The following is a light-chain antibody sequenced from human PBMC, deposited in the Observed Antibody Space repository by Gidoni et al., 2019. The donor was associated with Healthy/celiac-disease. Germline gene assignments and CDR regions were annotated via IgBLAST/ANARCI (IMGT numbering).Light chain of an antibody. J-gene: IGKJ2*01. CDR2: LGS. CDR3: MQALQTPPT. Sequence: DLVMTQSPPSLPVTPGEPASISCRSSQSLLHSNGYNYLDWYLQKPGQSPQLLIYLGSNRASGVPDRFSGSGSGTDFTLKISRVEAEDVGVYYCMQALQTPPTFGQGTKLEIK. CDR1: QSLLHSNGYNY. V-gene: IGKV2-28*01.